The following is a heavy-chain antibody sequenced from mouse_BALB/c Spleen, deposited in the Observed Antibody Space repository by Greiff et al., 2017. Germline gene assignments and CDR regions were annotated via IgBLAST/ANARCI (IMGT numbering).Heavy chain of an antibody. CDR1: GYTFTDYN. Sequence: EVKLQESGPELVKPGASVKISCKASGYTFTDYNMHWVKQSHGKSLEWIGYIYPYNGGTGYNQKFKSKATLTVDNSSSTAYMELRSLTSEDSAVYYCARANWDVGFAYWGQGTLVTVSA. CDR3: ARANWDVGFAY. V-gene: IGHV1S29*02. J-gene: IGHJ3*01. D-gene: IGHD4-1*01. CDR2: IYPYNGGT.